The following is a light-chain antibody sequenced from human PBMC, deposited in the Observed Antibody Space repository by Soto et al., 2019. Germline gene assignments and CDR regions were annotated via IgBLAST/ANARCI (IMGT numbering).Light chain of an antibody. CDR3: SSYTSSSTLVV. V-gene: IGLV2-14*01. J-gene: IGLJ1*01. CDR1: SSDVGGYNY. CDR2: EVS. Sequence: QSALTQPASVSGSPGQSITISCTGTSSDVGGYNYVSWYQQHPGKAPKLMIYEVSNRPSGVSNRFSGSKSGNTASLTISGPQAENGANYYCSSYTSSSTLVVFGTGTKLTVL.